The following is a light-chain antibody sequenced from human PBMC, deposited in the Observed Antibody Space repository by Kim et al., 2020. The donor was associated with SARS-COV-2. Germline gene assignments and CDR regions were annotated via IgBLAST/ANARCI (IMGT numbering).Light chain of an antibody. J-gene: IGLJ3*02. V-gene: IGLV6-57*03. CDR2: DDN. Sequence: KTVTLSGTRSSGSIASSDVHWYQQRPRSAPSTVIYDDNERPSGVPDRFSGSIDSSSNTASLTISGLRTEDEADYYCQSYDSSKDCVFGGGTQLTVL. CDR3: QSYDSSKDCV. CDR1: SGSIASSD.